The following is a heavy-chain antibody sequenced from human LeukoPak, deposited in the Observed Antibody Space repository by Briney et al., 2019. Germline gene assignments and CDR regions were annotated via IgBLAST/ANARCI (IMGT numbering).Heavy chain of an antibody. CDR1: GFTFSSSG. CDR3: ATDHCAGDCCWFDY. CDR2: ISHDGSNK. V-gene: IGHV3-30*03. J-gene: IGHJ4*02. D-gene: IGHD2-21*02. Sequence: GGSLRLSCAASGFTFSSSGMHWVRQAPGKGLEWVAVISHDGSNKYYADSVKGRFTISRDNSKNTLYLQMNSLRTEDTAVYYCATDHCAGDCCWFDYWGQGTLVTVSS.